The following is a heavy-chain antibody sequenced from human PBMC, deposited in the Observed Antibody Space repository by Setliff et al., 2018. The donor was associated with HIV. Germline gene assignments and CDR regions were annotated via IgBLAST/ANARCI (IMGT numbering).Heavy chain of an antibody. CDR2: INHRGRT. Sequence: SETLSLTCAVYGGSFSDNYWSWIRQTPGKGLEWIGEINHRGRTNYSPSLRSRVTMSVDTSRNQFSLKVTSVTAADTAVYYRARDLAGARLTIDIWGKGTTVTVSS. CDR3: ARDLAGARLTIDI. D-gene: IGHD1-1*01. V-gene: IGHV4-34*01. CDR1: GGSFSDNY. J-gene: IGHJ6*04.